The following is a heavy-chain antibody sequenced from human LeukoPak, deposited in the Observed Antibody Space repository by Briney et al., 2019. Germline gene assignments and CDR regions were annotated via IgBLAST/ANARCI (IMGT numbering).Heavy chain of an antibody. CDR2: IKQDGSEK. V-gene: IGHV3-7*01. CDR1: GFTFSSYW. CDR3: ARDSSGWYCHQKT. J-gene: IGHJ5*02. Sequence: GGSLRLSCAASGFTFSSYWMSWFRQAPGKGLEWVANIKQDGSEKYYVDSVKGRFTISRDYAKNSLYLQMNSLRAEDTAVYYCARDSSGWYCHQKTWGQGTLVTVSS. D-gene: IGHD6-19*01.